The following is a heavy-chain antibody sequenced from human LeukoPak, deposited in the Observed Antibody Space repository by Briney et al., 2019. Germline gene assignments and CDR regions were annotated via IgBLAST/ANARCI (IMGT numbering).Heavy chain of an antibody. Sequence: SETLSLTCTVSGGSISSYYWSWIRQPAGKRLGWIGRIYTSGSTNYNPSLKSRVTMSVDTSKNQFSLKLSSVTAADTAVYYCARDFPSPLYYDFWSGLDAFDIWGQGTMVTVSS. J-gene: IGHJ3*02. CDR1: GGSISSYY. D-gene: IGHD3-3*01. V-gene: IGHV4-4*07. CDR2: IYTSGST. CDR3: ARDFPSPLYYDFWSGLDAFDI.